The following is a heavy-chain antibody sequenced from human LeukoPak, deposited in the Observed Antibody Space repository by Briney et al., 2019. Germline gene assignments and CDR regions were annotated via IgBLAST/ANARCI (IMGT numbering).Heavy chain of an antibody. Sequence: PGGSLRPSCAASGFSFSDYGLHWVRQAPGKGLEWVALISYDGSQKNFADSVKGRFTTSRDNSKFTMYLEMNSLRAEDTAVYFCARDKDGWGIHDFWGQGTLVTVSS. CDR1: GFSFSDYG. V-gene: IGHV3-30*03. D-gene: IGHD3-16*01. CDR2: ISYDGSQK. J-gene: IGHJ4*02. CDR3: ARDKDGWGIHDF.